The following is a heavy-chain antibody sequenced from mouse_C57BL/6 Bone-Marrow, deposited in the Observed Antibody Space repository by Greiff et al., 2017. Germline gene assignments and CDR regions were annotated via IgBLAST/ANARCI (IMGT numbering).Heavy chain of an antibody. CDR2: IRNKANGYTT. J-gene: IGHJ4*01. CDR1: GFTFTDYY. D-gene: IGHD1-1*01. V-gene: IGHV7-3*01. CDR3: ARYGVVRGYYAMDY. Sequence: EVHLVESGGGLVQPGGSLSLSCAASGFTFTDYYMSWVRKPPGKALEWLGFIRNKANGYTTEYSASVKGRFTISRDNSQSILYLQMNALRAEDSATYYCARYGVVRGYYAMDYWGQGTSVTVSS.